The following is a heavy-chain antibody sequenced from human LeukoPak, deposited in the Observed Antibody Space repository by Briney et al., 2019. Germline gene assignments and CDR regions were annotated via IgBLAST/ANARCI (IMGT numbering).Heavy chain of an antibody. CDR2: ISGSGGST. CDR3: AENSGYEEGFYGMDV. Sequence: PGGSLRLSCAASGFTFSSYAMSWVRQAPGKGLEWVSAISGSGGSTYYADSVKGRFTISRDNSKNTLYLQMNSLRAEDTAVYYCAENSGYEEGFYGMDVWGQGTTVTVSS. V-gene: IGHV3-23*01. CDR1: GFTFSSYA. D-gene: IGHD5-12*01. J-gene: IGHJ6*02.